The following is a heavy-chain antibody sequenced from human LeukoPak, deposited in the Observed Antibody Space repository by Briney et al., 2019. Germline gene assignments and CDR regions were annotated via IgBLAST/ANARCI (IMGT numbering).Heavy chain of an antibody. Sequence: PSETLSLTCTVSGGSISSSSYYWGWVRHPPGEGLELIGSIYYSGSTYYNPSLKSRVTISVDTSKNQFSLKLSSVTAADTAVYYCARAGLRGSQPFDYWGQGTLVTVSS. CDR2: IYYSGST. J-gene: IGHJ4*02. D-gene: IGHD1-26*01. CDR3: ARAGLRGSQPFDY. CDR1: GGSISSSSYY. V-gene: IGHV4-39*07.